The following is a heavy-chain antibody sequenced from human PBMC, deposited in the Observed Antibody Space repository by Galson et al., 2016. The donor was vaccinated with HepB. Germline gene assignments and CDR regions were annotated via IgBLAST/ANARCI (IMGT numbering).Heavy chain of an antibody. D-gene: IGHD3-9*01. CDR1: GFIFSSYG. Sequence: SLRLSCAASGFIFSSYGMHWVRQAPGKGLEWVAVIWYDGSNKYYADYVKGRFPISRDNSKNTLYVQMNGLRAEDTAVYYCARDRRFRYLDWSGGAFDYWGQGTLVTVSS. CDR3: ARDRRFRYLDWSGGAFDY. J-gene: IGHJ4*02. CDR2: IWYDGSNK. V-gene: IGHV3-33*01.